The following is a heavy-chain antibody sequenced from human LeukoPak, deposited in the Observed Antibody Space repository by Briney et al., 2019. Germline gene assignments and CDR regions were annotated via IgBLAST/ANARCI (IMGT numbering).Heavy chain of an antibody. CDR1: GYTFNSYG. CDR2: INAGNGNT. J-gene: IGHJ4*02. V-gene: IGHV1-3*01. Sequence: ASVKVSCKASGYTFNSYGMHWVRQAPGQRLGWMGWINAGNGNTKYSQKFQGRVTITRDTSASTAYMELSSLRSEDTAVYYCARGPTYSYGLLDYWGQGTLVTVSS. D-gene: IGHD5-18*01. CDR3: ARGPTYSYGLLDY.